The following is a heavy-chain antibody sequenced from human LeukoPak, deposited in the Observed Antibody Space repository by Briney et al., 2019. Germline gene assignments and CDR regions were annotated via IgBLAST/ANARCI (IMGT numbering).Heavy chain of an antibody. V-gene: IGHV3-13*04. CDR1: GFTFSSYD. CDR3: ARSGYYHYYGLDV. Sequence: GGSLRLSCVASGFTFSSYDLHWVRQTTGKGLEWVSVIGTADDTFYPDSVKGRFTISRDDAKNSLYLQMRNLRVGDTAVYYCARSGYYHYYGLDVWGQGTTVTVSS. CDR2: IGTADDT. D-gene: IGHD6-13*01. J-gene: IGHJ6*02.